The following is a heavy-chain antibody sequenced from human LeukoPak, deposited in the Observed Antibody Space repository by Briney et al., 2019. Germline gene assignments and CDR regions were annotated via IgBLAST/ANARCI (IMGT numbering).Heavy chain of an antibody. CDR2: ISSSSSTI. D-gene: IGHD3-3*01. Sequence: GGSLRLSCAASGFTFSSYSMNWVRQAPGKGLEWVSYISSSSSTIYYADSVKGRFTISRDNAKNSLYLQMNSLRAEDTAVYYCARELKYYDFWSGYYRPFDYWGQETLVTVSS. V-gene: IGHV3-48*01. CDR1: GFTFSSYS. CDR3: ARELKYYDFWSGYYRPFDY. J-gene: IGHJ4*02.